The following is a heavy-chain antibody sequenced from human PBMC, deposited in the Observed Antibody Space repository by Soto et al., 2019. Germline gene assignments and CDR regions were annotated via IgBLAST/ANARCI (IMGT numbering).Heavy chain of an antibody. J-gene: IGHJ4*02. Sequence: QVQLVQSGAEVKKPGASVKVSCKASGYTFTSYGISWVRQAPGQGLEWMGWICASKGNTNYAQKLQGRATTTTDRSMSTAYMELRSLRSYDTAVYYCARESSSSGHDYWGQGTLVTVSS. CDR3: ARESSSSGHDY. CDR2: ICASKGNT. CDR1: GYTFTSYG. V-gene: IGHV1-18*01. D-gene: IGHD6-13*01.